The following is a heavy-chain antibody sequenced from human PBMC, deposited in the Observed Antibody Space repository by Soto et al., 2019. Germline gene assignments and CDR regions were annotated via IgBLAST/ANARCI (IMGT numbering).Heavy chain of an antibody. CDR1: GLNFSSYV. D-gene: IGHD3-10*01. Sequence: GGSLSLSCASSGLNFSSYVMHLVRPAPGKGLEWVAVIWYDGSNKYYADSVKGRFTISRDNSKNTLYLQMNSLRAEDTAVYYCARGRLRRQMVRGVITGNDYWGQGTLVTVSS. J-gene: IGHJ4*02. CDR3: ARGRLRRQMVRGVITGNDY. V-gene: IGHV3-33*01. CDR2: IWYDGSNK.